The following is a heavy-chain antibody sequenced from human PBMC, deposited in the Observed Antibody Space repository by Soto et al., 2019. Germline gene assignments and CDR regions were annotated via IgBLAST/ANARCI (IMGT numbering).Heavy chain of an antibody. D-gene: IGHD3-10*01. Sequence: EVQLLESGGGLVQPGGSLRLSCGVSGIIFSNYGMSWFRQAPGKGPEWVSGINKSGSSTYYADSVKGRSTITRDNSKNMLYLALNSLRVDDTAKYVCATFTPGGLCWGQGTLVTVSS. J-gene: IGHJ4*02. CDR1: GIIFSNYG. V-gene: IGHV3-23*05. CDR3: ATFTPGGLC. CDR2: INKSGSST.